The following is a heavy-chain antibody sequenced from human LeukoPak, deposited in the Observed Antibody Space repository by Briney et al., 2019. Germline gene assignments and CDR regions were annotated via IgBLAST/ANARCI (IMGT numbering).Heavy chain of an antibody. CDR2: IIPIFGTA. D-gene: IGHD3-10*01. CDR1: GGTFSSYA. Sequence: SVKVSCKASGGTFSSYAISWVRQAPGPGLEWMGGIIPIFGTANYAQKFQGRVTITTDESTSTAYMELSSLRSEDTAVYYCARDAFGSGSYYNVYYFDYWGQGTLVTVSS. V-gene: IGHV1-69*05. CDR3: ARDAFGSGSYYNVYYFDY. J-gene: IGHJ4*02.